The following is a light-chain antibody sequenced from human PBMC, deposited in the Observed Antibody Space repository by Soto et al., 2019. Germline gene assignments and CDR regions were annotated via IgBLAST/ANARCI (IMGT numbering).Light chain of an antibody. J-gene: IGKJ1*01. Sequence: EIVLTQSPCTLSLSPGETAALSCRASQSISSRCLAWYQQKSGQAPRLLIYATSSRATDIPDRFIGYGSGTDFTLTISGLEPEDFAVYYCQQFGSSLSTFGQGTKVDIK. CDR3: QQFGSSLST. CDR1: QSISSRC. V-gene: IGKV3-20*01. CDR2: ATS.